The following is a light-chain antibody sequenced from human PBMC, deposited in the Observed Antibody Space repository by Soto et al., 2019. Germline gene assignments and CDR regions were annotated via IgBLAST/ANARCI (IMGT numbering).Light chain of an antibody. CDR1: QYIANY. Sequence: DIQMTQSPSSLSVSVGDRVTITCRASQYIANYLNWYQQKPGRAPKFLIYAASSLQSGVPARFSGSGSGTDFTLTISSLEPEDFAVYYCQQRNNWPPVTFGGGTKVDIK. V-gene: IGKV1-39*01. J-gene: IGKJ4*01. CDR2: AAS. CDR3: QQRNNWPPVT.